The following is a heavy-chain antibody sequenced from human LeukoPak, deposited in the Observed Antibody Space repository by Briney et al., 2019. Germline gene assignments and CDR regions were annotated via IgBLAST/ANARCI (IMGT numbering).Heavy chain of an antibody. Sequence: GASVTVSCKVSGYTLTELSMHWVRQAPGKGLEWMGGFDPEDGETIYAQKFQGRVTMTEDTSTDTAYMELSSLRSEDTAVYYCATDKQEYSSGWGGFDYWGQGTLVTVSS. CDR1: GYTLTELS. D-gene: IGHD6-19*01. CDR3: ATDKQEYSSGWGGFDY. V-gene: IGHV1-24*01. J-gene: IGHJ4*02. CDR2: FDPEDGET.